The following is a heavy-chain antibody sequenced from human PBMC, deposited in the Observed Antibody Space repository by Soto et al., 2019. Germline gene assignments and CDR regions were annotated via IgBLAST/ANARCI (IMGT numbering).Heavy chain of an antibody. CDR1: GGSISSTSYH. CDR2: IDYSGSA. Sequence: QLQLQESGPGLVKPSETLSLTCTVSGGSISSTSYHCGWIRQPPGKVLEWIGNIDYSGSAYHNPSLKSRVTKSVDTSKNQVSLKLSSVTAADTAVYYCARTANGLDPWGQGTLVTVSS. V-gene: IGHV4-39*01. J-gene: IGHJ5*02. CDR3: ARTANGLDP.